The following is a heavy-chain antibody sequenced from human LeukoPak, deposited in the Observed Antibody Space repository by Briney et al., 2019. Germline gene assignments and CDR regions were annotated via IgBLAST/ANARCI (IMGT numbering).Heavy chain of an antibody. CDR2: IFYTGST. Sequence: SETLSLTCTVSGGSISSYYWSWIRQPPGKGLDWIGHIFYTGSTNYNPSLKSRVTISPDTSKKQFSLKLTSVTAADTAVYYCGRVPVAGTLDFWGQGTLVTVSS. D-gene: IGHD6-19*01. CDR1: GGSISSYY. CDR3: GRVPVAGTLDF. J-gene: IGHJ4*02. V-gene: IGHV4-59*01.